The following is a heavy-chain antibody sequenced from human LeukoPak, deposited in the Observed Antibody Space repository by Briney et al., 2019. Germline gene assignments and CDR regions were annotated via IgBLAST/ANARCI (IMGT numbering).Heavy chain of an antibody. V-gene: IGHV3-21*01. CDR2: ISSSSSYI. CDR3: ARSIDAVAGTCGY. J-gene: IGHJ4*02. D-gene: IGHD6-19*01. Sequence: PGGSLRLSCAASGFTFSSYSMNWVRQAPGKGLEWVSSISSSSSYIYYADSVKGRFTISRDNAKNSLYLQMNSLRAEDTAVYYCARSIDAVAGTCGYWGQGTLVTVSS. CDR1: GFTFSSYS.